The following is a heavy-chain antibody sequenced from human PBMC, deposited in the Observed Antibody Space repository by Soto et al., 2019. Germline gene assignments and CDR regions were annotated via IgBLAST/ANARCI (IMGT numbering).Heavy chain of an antibody. V-gene: IGHV4-30-2*01. CDR3: ARGPPNTY. D-gene: IGHD2-8*01. Sequence: QLQLQESGSGLVKPSQTLSLTCAVSGGSISSGGYSWSWIRQPPGKGLEWIGYIYHSGSTYYNPPLKSRVTISVDRSKNQFSLKLSSVTAADTAVYYCARGPPNTYWGQGTLVTVSS. CDR1: GGSISSGGYS. J-gene: IGHJ4*02. CDR2: IYHSGST.